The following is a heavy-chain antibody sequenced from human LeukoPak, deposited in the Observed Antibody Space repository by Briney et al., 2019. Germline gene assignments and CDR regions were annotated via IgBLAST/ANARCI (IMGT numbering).Heavy chain of an antibody. CDR3: ARDGIYDSSGYTQIDY. D-gene: IGHD3-22*01. Sequence: SETLSLTCAVYGGSFSGYYWSWIRQPPGKGLEWIGSIYHSGSTYYNPSLKSRVTISVDTSKNQFSLKLSSVTAADTAVYYCARDGIYDSSGYTQIDYWGQGTLVTVSS. CDR2: IYHSGST. V-gene: IGHV4-34*01. J-gene: IGHJ4*02. CDR1: GGSFSGYY.